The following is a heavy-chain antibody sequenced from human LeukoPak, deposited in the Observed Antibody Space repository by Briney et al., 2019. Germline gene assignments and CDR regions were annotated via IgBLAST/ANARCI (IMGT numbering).Heavy chain of an antibody. D-gene: IGHD1-26*01. CDR2: ISAYNGNT. V-gene: IGHV1-18*01. Sequence: ASVKVSCKASGYTFTSYGISWVRQAPGQGLEWMGWISAYNGNTNYAQKLQGRVTMTTDTSTSTVYMELRSLRSDDTAVYYCARDAWELYKAFDIWGQGTMVTVSS. CDR1: GYTFTSYG. CDR3: ARDAWELYKAFDI. J-gene: IGHJ3*02.